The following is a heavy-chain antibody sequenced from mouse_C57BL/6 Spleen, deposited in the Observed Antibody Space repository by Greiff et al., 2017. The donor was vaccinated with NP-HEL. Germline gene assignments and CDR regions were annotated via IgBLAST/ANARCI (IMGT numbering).Heavy chain of an antibody. CDR3: AGDGYFAMDY. D-gene: IGHD2-3*01. J-gene: IGHJ4*01. V-gene: IGHV1-82*01. CDR1: GYAFSSSW. Sequence: QVQLKQSGPELVKPGASVKISCKASGYAFSSSWMNWVKQRPGKGLEWIGRIYPGDGDTNYNGKFKGKATLTADKSSSTAYMQLSSLTSEDSAVYFCAGDGYFAMDYWGQGTSVTVSS. CDR2: IYPGDGDT.